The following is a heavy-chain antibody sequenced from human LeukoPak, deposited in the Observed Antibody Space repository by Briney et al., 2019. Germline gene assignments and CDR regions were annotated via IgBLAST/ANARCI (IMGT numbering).Heavy chain of an antibody. CDR2: SYYSGST. Sequence: SQTLSLTCSVSGGSITSGRYYWTWIRQYPEKGLEWIGYSYYSGSTHFKSSLKSRATISLDKSKNQFSPNLTSATAADTAVYYCARATYDLLTGYYLDSWGQGTLVTVSS. V-gene: IGHV4-31*03. CDR1: GGSITSGRYY. D-gene: IGHD3-9*01. J-gene: IGHJ4*02. CDR3: ARATYDLLTGYYLDS.